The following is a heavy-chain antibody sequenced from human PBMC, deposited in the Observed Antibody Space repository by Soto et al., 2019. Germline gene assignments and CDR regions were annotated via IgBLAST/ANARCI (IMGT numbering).Heavy chain of an antibody. Sequence: SETLSLTCTVSGGSISSGGYYWSWIRQHPGKGLEWIGYIYYSGSTYYNPSLKSRVTISVDTSKNQFSLKLSSVTAADTAVYYCARDQANRDGVCYFDYWGQGTLVTVSS. V-gene: IGHV4-31*03. J-gene: IGHJ4*02. D-gene: IGHD2-8*01. CDR2: IYYSGST. CDR3: ARDQANRDGVCYFDY. CDR1: GGSISSGGYY.